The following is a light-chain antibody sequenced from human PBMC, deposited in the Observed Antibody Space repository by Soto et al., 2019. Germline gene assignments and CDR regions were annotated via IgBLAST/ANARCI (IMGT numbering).Light chain of an antibody. CDR1: SSDVGSYNR. CDR3: SLYTSSSTFV. Sequence: QSVLTQPPSVSGSPGQSVTISCTGTSSDVGSYNRVSWYQQPPGTAPKLMIYEVSNRPSGVPDRCSGSKSGNTASLTISGLQAEDEADYYCSLYTSSSTFVFGTGTKLTVL. CDR2: EVS. J-gene: IGLJ1*01. V-gene: IGLV2-18*01.